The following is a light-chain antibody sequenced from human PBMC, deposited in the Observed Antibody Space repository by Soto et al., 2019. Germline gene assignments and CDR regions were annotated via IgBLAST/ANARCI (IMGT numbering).Light chain of an antibody. CDR3: HQYDSSPIT. J-gene: IGKJ5*01. CDR2: GAS. CDR1: LSVSSSY. V-gene: IGKV3-20*01. Sequence: EIVLTQSPGTLSLSPGERATLSCRASLSVSSSYLAWYQQKPGQAPRLLIYGASSRATGIPDRFSGSGSGTDFTLTISRLEPEDFAVFYCHQYDSSPITFGQGTRLEIK.